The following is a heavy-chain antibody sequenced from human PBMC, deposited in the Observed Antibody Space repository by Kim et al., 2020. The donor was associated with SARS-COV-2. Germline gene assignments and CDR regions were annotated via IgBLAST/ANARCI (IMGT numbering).Heavy chain of an antibody. D-gene: IGHD5-12*01. Sequence: ADAVKGRFTIARDTSKNALYLQMNSLRAEDRAVYYCAREREMATTNWFDPWGQGTLVTVSS. CDR3: AREREMATTNWFDP. V-gene: IGHV3-53*01. J-gene: IGHJ5*02.